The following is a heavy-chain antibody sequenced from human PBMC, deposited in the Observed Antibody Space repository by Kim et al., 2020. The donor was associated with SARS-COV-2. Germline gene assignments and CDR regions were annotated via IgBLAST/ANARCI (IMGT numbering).Heavy chain of an antibody. Sequence: GGSLRLSCAASGFTFSSYGMHWVRQAPGKGLEWVAVISYDGSNKYYADSVKGRFTISRDNSKNTLYLQMSSLRAEDTALYYCARTSRTTGGLDYWGQGTLVTVSS. CDR2: ISYDGSNK. CDR3: ARTSRTTGGLDY. CDR1: GFTFSSYG. V-gene: IGHV3-33*05. J-gene: IGHJ4*02. D-gene: IGHD1-1*01.